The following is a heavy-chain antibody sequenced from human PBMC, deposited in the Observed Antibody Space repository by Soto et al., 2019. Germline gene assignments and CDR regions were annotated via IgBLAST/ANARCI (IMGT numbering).Heavy chain of an antibody. CDR3: ARAPLLKGMIVVVSNWFDP. V-gene: IGHV4-39*01. Sequence: PLEILSLTCTVSGGSISSSSYYWGWIRQPPGKGLEWIGSIYYSGSTYYNPSLKSRVTISVDTSKNQFSLKLSSVTAADTAVYYCARAPLLKGMIVVVSNWFDPWGQGTLVTVSS. CDR1: GGSISSSSYY. J-gene: IGHJ5*02. CDR2: IYYSGST. D-gene: IGHD3-22*01.